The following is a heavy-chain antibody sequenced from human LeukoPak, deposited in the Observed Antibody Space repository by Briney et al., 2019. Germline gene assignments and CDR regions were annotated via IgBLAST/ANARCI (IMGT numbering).Heavy chain of an antibody. V-gene: IGHV3-23*01. D-gene: IGHD2-2*01. CDR1: GFTFSSYA. Sequence: GGSLRLSCAASGFTFSSYAMSWVRQAPGKGLEWVSAISGSGGSTYYADSVKGRFTISRDNSKNTLYLQMNSLRAEDTAVYYCASLPAAMPAPGDFDYWGQGTLVTVSS. CDR3: ASLPAAMPAPGDFDY. CDR2: ISGSGGST. J-gene: IGHJ4*02.